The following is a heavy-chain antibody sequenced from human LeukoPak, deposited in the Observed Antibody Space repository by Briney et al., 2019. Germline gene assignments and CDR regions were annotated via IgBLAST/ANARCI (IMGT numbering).Heavy chain of an antibody. CDR2: IYPDDSDA. CDR3: ATPTLGTIGESLFDY. CDR1: GYTFTTYW. D-gene: IGHD1-7*01. Sequence: KTGESLKISCKGSGYTFTTYWIGWVRQLPGKGLEWMGIIYPDDSDARYSPSFQGQVTISADKSISTAYLQWSTLKASDTAMYYCATPTLGTIGESLFDYWGQGTLVTVSS. J-gene: IGHJ4*02. V-gene: IGHV5-51*01.